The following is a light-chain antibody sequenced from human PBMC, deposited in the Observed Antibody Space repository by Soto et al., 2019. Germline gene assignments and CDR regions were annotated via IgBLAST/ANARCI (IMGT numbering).Light chain of an antibody. CDR3: SSYGGSNNLV. V-gene: IGLV2-8*01. J-gene: IGLJ2*01. CDR1: SSDVGGYNY. CDR2: EVS. Sequence: QSALTQPPSASGSHGQSVTISCTGTSSDVGGYNYVSWYQQHPGKAPKLMIYEVSERPSGVPDRFSGSKAGNTSSLTVSGLKAEDEADYYCSSYGGSNNLVFGGGTKLTVL.